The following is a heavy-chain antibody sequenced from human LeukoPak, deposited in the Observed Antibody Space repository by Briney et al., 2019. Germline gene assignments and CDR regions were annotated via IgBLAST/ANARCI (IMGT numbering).Heavy chain of an antibody. J-gene: IGHJ4*02. CDR3: ARSTWLLDK. CDR2: IYYSGST. V-gene: IGHV4-59*01. D-gene: IGHD5-12*01. Sequence: SETLSLTCTVSGGSISPYYWSWIRQPPGRGLEWIGYIYYSGSTNYNPSLKSRVTISLDTSKNQFSLKLSSVTAADTAVYYCARSTWLLDKWGQGTLVTVSS. CDR1: GGSISPYY.